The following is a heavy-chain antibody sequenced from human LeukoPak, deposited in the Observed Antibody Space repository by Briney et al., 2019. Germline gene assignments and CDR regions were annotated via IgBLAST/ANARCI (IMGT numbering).Heavy chain of an antibody. V-gene: IGHV4-39*02. CDR1: GDSISLSFYY. J-gene: IGHJ4*02. CDR3: ASLYYYGSGTKGFG. CDR2: VYYSGPT. Sequence: SETLSLTCSVSGDSISLSFYYWGWIRQPPGKAPAWIGSVYYSGPTSYTPSPTSRVTISVDMSKNHFSLRLRSVTAADTAVYYCASLYYYGSGTKGFGWGQGTLVTVSS. D-gene: IGHD3-10*01.